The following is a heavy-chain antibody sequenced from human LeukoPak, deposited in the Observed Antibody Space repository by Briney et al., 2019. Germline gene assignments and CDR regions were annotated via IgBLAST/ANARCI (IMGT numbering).Heavy chain of an antibody. D-gene: IGHD1-26*01. V-gene: IGHV1-18*01. Sequence: ASVKVSCKRSGYTFSTHAIAWVRQGPGQGGEWMGWISTHNDKTNYAQILQDRISLTTNTSTATAYLELRSLKSDDTAMYYCARDSGSYHYFAYWGQGTLVTVSS. CDR1: GYTFSTHA. CDR2: ISTHNDKT. J-gene: IGHJ4*02. CDR3: ARDSGSYHYFAY.